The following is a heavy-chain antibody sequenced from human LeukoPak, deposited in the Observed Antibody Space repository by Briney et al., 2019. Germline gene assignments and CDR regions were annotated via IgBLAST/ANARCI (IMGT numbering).Heavy chain of an antibody. CDR1: GHIFTDYW. V-gene: IGHV5-51*01. D-gene: IGHD6-6*01. CDR2: IYCGESDT. J-gene: IGHJ3*02. CDR3: ASSLEYSSSSHAFDI. Sequence: GESLKISCQGSGHIFTDYWIAWVRQMPGKGLEWMGIIYCGESDTRYSPSFRGQVIISVDKSISSAYLQWSSLEASDTAMYYCASSLEYSSSSHAFDIWGQGTMVTVSS.